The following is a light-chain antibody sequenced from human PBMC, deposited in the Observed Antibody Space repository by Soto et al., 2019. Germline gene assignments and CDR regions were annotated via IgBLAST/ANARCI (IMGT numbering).Light chain of an antibody. CDR1: SSDVGGYRY. CDR3: SSYTSTTPYV. V-gene: IGLV2-14*01. Sequence: QSVLTQPASVSGSPAQSITISCTGTSSDVGGYRYVSWFHHHPGKAPKLIIYEVGNRPSGISDRFSGSKSGNTASLTISGLQAEDEADYYCSSYTSTTPYVFGTATKV. CDR2: EVG. J-gene: IGLJ1*01.